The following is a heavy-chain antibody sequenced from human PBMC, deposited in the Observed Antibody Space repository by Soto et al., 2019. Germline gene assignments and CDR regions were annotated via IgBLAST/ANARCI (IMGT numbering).Heavy chain of an antibody. CDR3: ARGPEVYCSSTSCYAGISDY. Sequence: ASVKVSCKASGYTFTSYDINWVRQATGQRLEWKRWMNPNSGNTGYAQKFQGRVTMTRNTSISTAYMELSSLRSEDTAVYYCARGPEVYCSSTSCYAGISDYWGQGTLVTVSS. CDR2: MNPNSGNT. V-gene: IGHV1-8*01. CDR1: GYTFTSYD. D-gene: IGHD2-2*01. J-gene: IGHJ4*02.